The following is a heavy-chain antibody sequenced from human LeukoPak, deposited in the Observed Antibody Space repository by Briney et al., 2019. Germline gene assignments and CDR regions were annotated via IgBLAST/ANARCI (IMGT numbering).Heavy chain of an antibody. V-gene: IGHV1-8*03. J-gene: IGHJ3*02. CDR3: AREVRVGATTAFDI. Sequence: GASVKVSCKASGYTLTSYDINWVRQATGQGLEWMGWMNPNSGNTGYAQKFQGRVTITRNTSITTAYMELSSLRSEDTAVYYCAREVRVGATTAFDIWGQGTMVTVSS. CDR2: MNPNSGNT. CDR1: GYTLTSYD. D-gene: IGHD1-26*01.